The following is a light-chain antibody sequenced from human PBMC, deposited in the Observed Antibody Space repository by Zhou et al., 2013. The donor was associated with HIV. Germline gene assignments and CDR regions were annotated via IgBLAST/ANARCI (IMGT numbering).Light chain of an antibody. J-gene: IGKJ4*01. CDR2: GAS. Sequence: DIQMTQSPSTLSASVGDRVTITCRASQSVSESMAWYQQKPGKAPKLLMYGASSLENGVPSRFSGSGSGTEFTLTISSLQPDDFATYYCQKYNAYPVTFGGGTKVEIK. V-gene: IGKV1-5*03. CDR1: QSVSES. CDR3: QKYNAYPVT.